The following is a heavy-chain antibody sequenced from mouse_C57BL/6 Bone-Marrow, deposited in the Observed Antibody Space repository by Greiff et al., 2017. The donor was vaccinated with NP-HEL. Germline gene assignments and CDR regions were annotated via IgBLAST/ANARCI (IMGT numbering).Heavy chain of an antibody. CDR2: INPSSGYT. J-gene: IGHJ4*01. CDR1: GYTFTSYW. D-gene: IGHD2-3*01. CDR3: ARRWWLLRGYAMDY. Sequence: QVHVKQSGAELAKPGASVKLSCKASGYTFTSYWMHWVKQRPGQGLEWIGYINPSSGYTKYNQKFKDKATLTADKSSSTAYMQLSSLTYEDSAVYYCARRWWLLRGYAMDYWGQGTSVTVSS. V-gene: IGHV1-7*01.